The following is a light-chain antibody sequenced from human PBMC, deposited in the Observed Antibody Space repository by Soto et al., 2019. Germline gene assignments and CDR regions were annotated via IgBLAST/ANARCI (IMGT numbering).Light chain of an antibody. J-gene: IGKJ1*01. CDR1: QGIRND. V-gene: IGKV1-6*01. Sequence: AIQMTQSPSSLSASVGDRVTITCRASQGIRNDLGWYQQKPGKAPKLLIYAASSLHTGAPSRFSGRLSGTDFTLTISSLQNEDSATYYCLQDYNYTRTFGQGTKVDIK. CDR2: AAS. CDR3: LQDYNYTRT.